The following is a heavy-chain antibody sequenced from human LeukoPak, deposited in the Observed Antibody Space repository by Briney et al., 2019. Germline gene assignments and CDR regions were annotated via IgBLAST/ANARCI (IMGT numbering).Heavy chain of an antibody. CDR2: IYYSGST. CDR3: ARQVITGYFDY. Sequence: SETLSLTCTVSGGSISSYSWSWIRQPPGKGLECIGYIYYSGSTNYNPTLKSRVTISVDTSKNQFSLKLSSVTAADTAVYYCARQVITGYFDYWGQGTLVTVSS. CDR1: GGSISSYS. J-gene: IGHJ4*02. D-gene: IGHD2/OR15-2a*01. V-gene: IGHV4-59*08.